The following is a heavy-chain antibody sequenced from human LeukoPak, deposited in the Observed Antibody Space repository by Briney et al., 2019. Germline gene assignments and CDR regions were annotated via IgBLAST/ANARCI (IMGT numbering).Heavy chain of an antibody. CDR2: INPNSGGT. Sequence: ASVKVSCKASGYTFTGYYMHWVRQAPGQGLEWMGWINPNSGGTNYAQKFQGRVTMTRDTSISTAYMELSRLRSDDTAVYYCARGIVVVVAATGWFDPWGQGTPVTVSS. D-gene: IGHD2-15*01. J-gene: IGHJ5*02. V-gene: IGHV1-2*02. CDR3: ARGIVVVVAATGWFDP. CDR1: GYTFTGYY.